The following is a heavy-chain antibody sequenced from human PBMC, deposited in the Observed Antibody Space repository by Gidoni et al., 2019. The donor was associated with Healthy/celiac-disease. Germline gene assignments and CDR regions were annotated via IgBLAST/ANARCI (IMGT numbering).Heavy chain of an antibody. CDR1: GVSISSSSYY. Sequence: QLQLQESGPGLVKPSQTLSLTCTVSGVSISSSSYYWCWIRQPPGKGLGWIGSIYYRGSTYYNPSLKSRVTISVGTSKNQFSLKLSSVTAADTAVYYCARHRTSGWELLVLDYWGQGTLVTVSS. V-gene: IGHV4-39*01. CDR3: ARHRTSGWELLVLDY. J-gene: IGHJ4*02. CDR2: IYYRGST. D-gene: IGHD1-26*01.